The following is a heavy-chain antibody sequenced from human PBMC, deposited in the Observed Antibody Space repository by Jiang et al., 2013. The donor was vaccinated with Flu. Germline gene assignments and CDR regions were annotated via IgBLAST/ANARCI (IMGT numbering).Heavy chain of an antibody. V-gene: IGHV1-69*01. CDR2: IIPVFGTP. J-gene: IGHJ4*02. Sequence: SGAEVKKPGSSMKVSCKASGGTVSSDAIGWVRQAPGQGLEWMGGIIPVFGTPTYAQKFQGRVTITVDASTKIAYLELRSLRSEDTAVYYCAREASGSYYSHSKYEYWGQGT. CDR3: AREASGSYYSHSKYEY. D-gene: IGHD3-10*01. CDR1: GGTVSSDA.